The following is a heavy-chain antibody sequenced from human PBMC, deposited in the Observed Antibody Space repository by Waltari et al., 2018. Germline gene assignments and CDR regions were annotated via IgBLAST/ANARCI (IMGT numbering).Heavy chain of an antibody. CDR2: VSYDGSNK. D-gene: IGHD6-19*01. V-gene: IGHV3-30*03. J-gene: IGHJ4*02. CDR3: ARDLHTSGDY. CDR1: GFTFSSYG. Sequence: QVQLVESGGGVVQPGRSLRLSCAASGFTFSSYGMHWVRQAPGKGLEWVAVVSYDGSNKYYADSVKGRFTISRDNSKNTLYLQMNSLRVEDTAVYYCARDLHTSGDYWGQGTLVIVSS.